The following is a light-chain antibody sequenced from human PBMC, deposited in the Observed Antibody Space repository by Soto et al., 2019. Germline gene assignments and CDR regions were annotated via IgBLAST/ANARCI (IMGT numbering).Light chain of an antibody. Sequence: EVVLTKNTTTLSVSPGERATLSCRASQSVSTNLAWYQQKPGQVPSLLIYGASTRASGIPARFSGSGSGTEFTLTIGSLQSEDFAVYYCQQYSSSPSFGQGTRLEIK. V-gene: IGKV3-15*01. CDR2: GAS. CDR3: QQYSSSPS. J-gene: IGKJ5*01. CDR1: QSVSTN.